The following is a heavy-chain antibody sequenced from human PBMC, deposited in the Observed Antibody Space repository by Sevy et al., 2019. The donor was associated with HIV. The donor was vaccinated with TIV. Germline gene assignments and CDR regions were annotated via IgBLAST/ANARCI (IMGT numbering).Heavy chain of an antibody. CDR3: ARGYYDSSVEAFDI. CDR2: ISAYNGNT. D-gene: IGHD3-22*01. Sequence: ASVKVSCKASGYTFTSYGISWVRQAPGQGLEWMGWISAYNGNTNYAQKLQGRVTMTTDTSTSTAYMELRSLRSDDTAVYSCARGYYDSSVEAFDIWGQGTMVTVSS. CDR1: GYTFTSYG. J-gene: IGHJ3*02. V-gene: IGHV1-18*01.